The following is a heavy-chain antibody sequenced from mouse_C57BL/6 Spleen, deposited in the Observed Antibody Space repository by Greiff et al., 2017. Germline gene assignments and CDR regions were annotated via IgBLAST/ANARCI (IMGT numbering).Heavy chain of an antibody. CDR2: INPNNGGT. J-gene: IGHJ1*03. CDR1: GYTFTDYY. CDR3: ARSMITTVVAHWYFDV. V-gene: IGHV1-26*01. Sequence: VQLQQSGPELVKPGASVKISCKASGYTFTDYYMNWVKQSHGHSLEWIGDINPNNGGTSYNQKFKGKATLTVDKSSSTAYMELRSLASEDSAVYYCARSMITTVVAHWYFDVWGTGTTVTVSS. D-gene: IGHD1-1*01.